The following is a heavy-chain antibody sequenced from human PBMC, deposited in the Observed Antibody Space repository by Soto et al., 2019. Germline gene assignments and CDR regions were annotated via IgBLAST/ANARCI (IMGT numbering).Heavy chain of an antibody. CDR2: ISWNSGSI. Sequence: PGGSLRLSCAASGFTFGDYAMHWVRQAPGKGLEWVSGISWNSGSIGYADSVKGRFTISRDNAKNSLYLQMNSLRAEDTALYYCAKDIWGELERDAFDIWGQGTMVTVSS. CDR3: AKDIWGELERDAFDI. D-gene: IGHD1-1*01. J-gene: IGHJ3*02. CDR1: GFTFGDYA. V-gene: IGHV3-9*01.